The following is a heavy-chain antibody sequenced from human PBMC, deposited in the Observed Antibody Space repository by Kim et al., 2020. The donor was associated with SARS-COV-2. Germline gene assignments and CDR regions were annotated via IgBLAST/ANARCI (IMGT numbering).Heavy chain of an antibody. CDR3: AKDVGWYGDLEYFDY. V-gene: IGHV3-33*06. J-gene: IGHJ4*02. Sequence: GGSLRLSCAASGFTFSSYAMHWVRQAPGKGLEWVAVIWYDGSNKYYADSVKGRFTISRDNSKNTLYLQMNSLRAEDTAVYYCAKDVGWYGDLEYFDYWGQGTLVTVSS. CDR1: GFTFSSYA. CDR2: IWYDGSNK. D-gene: IGHD4-17*01.